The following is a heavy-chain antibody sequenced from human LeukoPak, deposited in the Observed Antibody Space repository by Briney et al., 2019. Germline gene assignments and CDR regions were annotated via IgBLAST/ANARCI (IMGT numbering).Heavy chain of an antibody. V-gene: IGHV3-9*01. D-gene: IGHD1-26*01. CDR3: AKAPPLMGATSYYFDY. Sequence: GGSLRLSCAASGFTFDDYAMPWVRQAPGKGLEWVSGISWNSGSIGYADSVKGRFTISRDNAKNSLYLQMNSLRAEDTALYYCAKAPPLMGATSYYFDYWGQGTLVTVSS. CDR2: ISWNSGSI. CDR1: GFTFDDYA. J-gene: IGHJ4*02.